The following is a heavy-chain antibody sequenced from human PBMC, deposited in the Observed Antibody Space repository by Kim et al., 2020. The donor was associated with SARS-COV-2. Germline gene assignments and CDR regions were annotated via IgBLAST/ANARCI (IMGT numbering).Heavy chain of an antibody. Sequence: GESLKISCKGSGYRFTSYWISWVRQMPGKGLEWMGRIDPSDSYTNYSPSFQGHVTISADKSISTAYLQWSSLKASDTAMYYCAGSEGWAARGPPDYCGQGTLVTVSS. CDR1: GYRFTSYW. V-gene: IGHV5-10-1*01. CDR3: AGSEGWAARGPPDY. CDR2: IDPSDSYT. J-gene: IGHJ4*02. D-gene: IGHD6-6*01.